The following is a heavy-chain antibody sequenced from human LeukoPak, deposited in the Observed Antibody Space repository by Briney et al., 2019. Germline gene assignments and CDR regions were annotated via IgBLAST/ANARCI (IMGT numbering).Heavy chain of an antibody. D-gene: IGHD1-1*01. J-gene: IGHJ3*02. V-gene: IGHV3-23*01. CDR1: GFSFSAYP. Sequence: GSLRLSCAASGFSFSAYPMGWVRQAPGKGLQWLSGISASGDVTFHADRVKGRFATSRDNSKNTLYLQMTGLRAGDTAEYYCAKSLFTSATGTGRAFHIWGQGTMVTVSS. CDR2: ISASGDVT. CDR3: AKSLFTSATGTGRAFHI.